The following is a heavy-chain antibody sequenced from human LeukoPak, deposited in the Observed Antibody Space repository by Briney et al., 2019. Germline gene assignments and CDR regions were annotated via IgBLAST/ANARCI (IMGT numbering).Heavy chain of an antibody. D-gene: IGHD2-15*01. V-gene: IGHV3-7*03. CDR3: ATQDIVVVVAATYY. J-gene: IGHJ4*02. Sequence: GGSLRLSCAASGFTFSSYWMSWVRQAPGKGLEWVANIKQDGSEKYYVDSVKGRFTISRDNSKNTLYLQMNSLRAEDTAVYYCATQDIVVVVAATYYWGQGTLVTVSS. CDR1: GFTFSSYW. CDR2: IKQDGSEK.